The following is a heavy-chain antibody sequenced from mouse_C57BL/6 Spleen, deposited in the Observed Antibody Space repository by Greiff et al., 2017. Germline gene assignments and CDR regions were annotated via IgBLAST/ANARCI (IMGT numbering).Heavy chain of an antibody. Sequence: EVKLLESGGGLVQPGGSLSLSCAASGFTFTDYYMSWVRQPPGKALEWLGLIRHKANGYTTEYSASVKGRFTISRDNSQSILYLQMNALRAADSATYYCERYTVYFDYWGQGTTLTVSS. CDR1: GFTFTDYY. J-gene: IGHJ2*01. V-gene: IGHV7-3*01. CDR3: ERYTVYFDY. CDR2: IRHKANGYTT.